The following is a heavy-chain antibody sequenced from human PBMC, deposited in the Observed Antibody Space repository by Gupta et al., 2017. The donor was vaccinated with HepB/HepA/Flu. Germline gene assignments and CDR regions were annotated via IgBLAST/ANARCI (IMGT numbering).Heavy chain of an antibody. CDR2: ISSNGGST. V-gene: IGHV3-64*01. Sequence: EVQLVEAGGGLVQPGGSLSLSCAASGFTLSRYAMHWVRQAPGKGLEYVSAISSNGGSTYYANSVKGRFTISRDNSKNTLYLQMGSLRAEDMAVYYCARVSSNYYFDYWGQGTLVTVSS. CDR3: ARVSSNYYFDY. D-gene: IGHD4-11*01. CDR1: GFTLSRYA. J-gene: IGHJ4*02.